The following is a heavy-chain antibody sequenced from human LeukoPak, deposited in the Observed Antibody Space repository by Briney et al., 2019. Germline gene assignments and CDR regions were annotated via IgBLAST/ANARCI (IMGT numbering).Heavy chain of an antibody. Sequence: GASVKVSCKASGYTFTSYGISWVRQAPGQGLEWMGWISAYNGNTNYAQKLQGRVTMTTDTSTSTDYMELRSLRSDDTAVYYCARAAGGFWGYYDFWSGYPDYFDYWGQRTLDTLSS. D-gene: IGHD3-3*01. CDR2: ISAYNGNT. CDR1: GYTFTSYG. V-gene: IGHV1-18*01. J-gene: IGHJ4*02. CDR3: ARAAGGFWGYYDFWSGYPDYFDY.